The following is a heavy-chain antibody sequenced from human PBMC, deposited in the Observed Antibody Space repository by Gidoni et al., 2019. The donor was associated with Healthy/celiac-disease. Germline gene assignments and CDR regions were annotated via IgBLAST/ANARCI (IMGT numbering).Heavy chain of an antibody. CDR3: ARDGGYCSGGSCSLYWYFDL. J-gene: IGHJ2*01. Sequence: EVQLVESGGGLVQPGGSLSLSCAASGFTFSSYSMNWVSQAPGKGLEWVSYISSSSRTIYYSDSVKGLFTISRDNAKNSLYLQMNSLRDEDTAVYYCARDGGYCSGGSCSLYWYFDLWGRGTLVTVSS. D-gene: IGHD2-15*01. CDR1: GFTFSSYS. V-gene: IGHV3-48*02. CDR2: ISSSSRTI.